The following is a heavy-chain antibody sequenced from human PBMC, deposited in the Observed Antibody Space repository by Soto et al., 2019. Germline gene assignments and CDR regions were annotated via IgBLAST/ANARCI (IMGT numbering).Heavy chain of an antibody. J-gene: IGHJ4*02. CDR3: ARDKGYCSDTSCPDFDY. CDR2: IKSKTDGGTT. CDR1: GFTFTNAW. D-gene: IGHD2-15*01. Sequence: GGSLRLSCAASGFTFTNAWINWVRQAPGKGLEWVGRIKSKTDGGTTDYDEPVKGRFAISRDDSKNKVYLQMNSLKIEDTAVYYCARDKGYCSDTSCPDFDYWGQGTLVTVSS. V-gene: IGHV3-15*07.